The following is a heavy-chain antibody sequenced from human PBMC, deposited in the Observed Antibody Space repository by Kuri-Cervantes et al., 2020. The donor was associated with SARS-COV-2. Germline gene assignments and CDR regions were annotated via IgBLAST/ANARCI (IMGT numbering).Heavy chain of an antibody. CDR2: ISSSSTTI. CDR1: GFIFSDFG. Sequence: GGSLRLSCAASGFIFSDFGMNWVRQAPGKGLEWVSYISSSSTTIYYADSVKGRFTISRDNAKNSLYPQMNSLRAEDTAVYYCARVFGGYVAAAAAYYFDYWGQGTLVTVSS. J-gene: IGHJ4*02. D-gene: IGHD6-13*01. CDR3: ARVFGGYVAAAAAYYFDY. V-gene: IGHV3-48*01.